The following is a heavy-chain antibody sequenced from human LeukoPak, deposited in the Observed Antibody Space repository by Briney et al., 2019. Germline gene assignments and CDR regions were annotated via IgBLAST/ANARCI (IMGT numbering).Heavy chain of an antibody. CDR2: ISWNSGRI. V-gene: IGHV3-9*01. CDR1: GFSFDDYA. J-gene: IGHJ6*03. Sequence: GGSLRLSCAASGFSFDDYAMHWVRQAPGKGLEWVSGISWNSGRIGYADSVKGRFTISRDNAKNSLYLQMNSLRAEDTALYYCARVQLVDYYYYSYMDVWGKGTTVTVSS. CDR3: ARVQLVDYYYYSYMDV. D-gene: IGHD6-6*01.